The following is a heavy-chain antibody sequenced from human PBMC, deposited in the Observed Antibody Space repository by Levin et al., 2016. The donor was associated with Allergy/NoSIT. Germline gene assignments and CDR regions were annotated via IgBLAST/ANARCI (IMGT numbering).Heavy chain of an antibody. J-gene: IGHJ4*02. Sequence: WIRQPPGKGLEWVSGLNWNGGTTDYADSVKGRFTISRDNARNSLYLQMDSLTAEDTALYYCARDREYSSDWYFFDYWGQGTLVTVSS. V-gene: IGHV3-20*03. CDR2: LNWNGGTT. D-gene: IGHD6-19*01. CDR3: ARDREYSSDWYFFDY.